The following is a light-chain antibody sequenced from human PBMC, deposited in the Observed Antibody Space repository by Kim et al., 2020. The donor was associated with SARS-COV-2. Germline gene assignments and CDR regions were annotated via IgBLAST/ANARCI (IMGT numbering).Light chain of an antibody. CDR3: QQYGTSTGYT. CDR1: QSVSSNY. V-gene: IGKV3-20*01. Sequence: STGERATLSCRASQSVSSNYLAWYQQKPGQAPRPLIYAASSRATGIPDRFSGSGSQTDFTLTINGLEPEDFALYYCQQYGTSTGYTFGQGTKLEI. J-gene: IGKJ2*01. CDR2: AAS.